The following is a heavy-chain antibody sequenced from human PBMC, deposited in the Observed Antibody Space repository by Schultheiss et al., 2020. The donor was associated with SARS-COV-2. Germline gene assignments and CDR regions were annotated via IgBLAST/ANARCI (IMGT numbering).Heavy chain of an antibody. CDR2: ISSIGSYT. Sequence: SLKISCAASGFTFSDHYMSWIRQVPGKGLEWVSYISSIGSYTNYADSVKGRFTISRDNAKNSLYLQMNSLRAEDTAVYYCARDRGYSSGWYLDSFAFDIWGQGTVVTVSS. J-gene: IGHJ3*02. D-gene: IGHD6-19*01. V-gene: IGHV3-11*06. CDR3: ARDRGYSSGWYLDSFAFDI. CDR1: GFTFSDHY.